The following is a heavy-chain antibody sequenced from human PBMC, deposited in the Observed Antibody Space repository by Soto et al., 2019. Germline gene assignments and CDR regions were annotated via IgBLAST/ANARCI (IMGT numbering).Heavy chain of an antibody. Sequence: QVQLQESGPGLVKPSQTLSLTCTVSGGSISSGDYYWSWIRQPPGKGLEWIGYIYYSGSTYYNPTIKSGVTISVDATKYHFPLKRCSVAAAYTALYYCDRAMVVTQHWFDPWCQGTLVTVSS. CDR3: DRAMVVTQHWFDP. D-gene: IGHD2-21*02. J-gene: IGHJ5*02. CDR2: IYYSGST. CDR1: GGSISSGDYY. V-gene: IGHV4-30-4*01.